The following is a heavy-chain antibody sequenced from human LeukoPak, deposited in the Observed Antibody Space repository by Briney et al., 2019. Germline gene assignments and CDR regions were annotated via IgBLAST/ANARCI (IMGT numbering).Heavy chain of an antibody. CDR1: GFTFSSYA. V-gene: IGHV3-23*01. CDR3: AKDRHSTSLVSFDY. CDR2: ISGSGGHT. Sequence: GGSLRLSCAGSGFTFSSYAMNWVRQAPGKGLEWVSNISGSGGHTYYADSVKGRFTISRDNSKNTLYLQINSLRAEDTAVYYCAKDRHSTSLVSFDYWGHGTLVTVSS. J-gene: IGHJ4*01. D-gene: IGHD6-13*01.